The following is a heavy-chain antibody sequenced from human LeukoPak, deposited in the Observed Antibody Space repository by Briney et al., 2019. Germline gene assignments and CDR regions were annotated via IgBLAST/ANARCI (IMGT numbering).Heavy chain of an antibody. CDR3: STGSGHAFDI. Sequence: GGSLRLSCAASGFTFSIYWMHWVRQAPGKGLVWVSRINGDGSSTTYADSVKGRFTISRDNAKNTLYLQMHSLRAEDTAVYYCSTGSGHAFDIWGRGTMVTVSS. J-gene: IGHJ3*02. CDR2: INGDGSST. CDR1: GFTFSIYW. D-gene: IGHD3-10*01. V-gene: IGHV3-74*01.